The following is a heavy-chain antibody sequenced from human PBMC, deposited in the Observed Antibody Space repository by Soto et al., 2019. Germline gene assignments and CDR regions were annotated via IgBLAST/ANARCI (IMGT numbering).Heavy chain of an antibody. CDR3: AQDRGWGVVSPSHDY. Sequence: EVQLLESGGGTVLPGGSLRVSCAASGFTVRNFVMSWVRQARGKGLEWVSAIRATGGETFYADSVKGRFTISRDNSKNTLFLQMNSLRDEDTALYFCAQDRGWGVVSPSHDYWGQGTLVNVSS. CDR1: GFTVRNFV. J-gene: IGHJ4*02. CDR2: IRATGGET. D-gene: IGHD2-21*01. V-gene: IGHV3-23*01.